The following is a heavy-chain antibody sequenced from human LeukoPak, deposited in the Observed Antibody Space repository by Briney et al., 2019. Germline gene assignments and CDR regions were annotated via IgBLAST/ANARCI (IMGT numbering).Heavy chain of an antibody. V-gene: IGHV4-59*08. D-gene: IGHD1-26*01. CDR2: ISHSGTP. CDR3: ARHVKWELVPLY. J-gene: IGHJ4*02. CDR1: SDYITSYY. Sequence: SETLSLTCTVSSDYITSYYWSWIRQPPGKGLEWVGYISHSGTPTYNPSLRGRVTISLDTSKTHFSLRLSSVTAADTAVYYCARHVKWELVPLYWGQGTLVTVSS.